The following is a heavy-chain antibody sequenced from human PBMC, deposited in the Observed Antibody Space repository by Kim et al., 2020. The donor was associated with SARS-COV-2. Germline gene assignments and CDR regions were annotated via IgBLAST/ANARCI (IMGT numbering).Heavy chain of an antibody. CDR1: GGSFSGYY. Sequence: SETLSLTCAVYGGSFSGYYWSWIRQPPGKGLEWIGEINHSGSTNYNPSLKSRVTISVDTSKNQFSLKLSSVTAADTAVYYCARGGYYDSRPFDYWGQGTL. CDR3: ARGGYYDSRPFDY. CDR2: INHSGST. D-gene: IGHD3-22*01. V-gene: IGHV4-34*01. J-gene: IGHJ4*02.